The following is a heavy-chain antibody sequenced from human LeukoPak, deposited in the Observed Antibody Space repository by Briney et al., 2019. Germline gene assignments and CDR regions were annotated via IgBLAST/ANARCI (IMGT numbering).Heavy chain of an antibody. Sequence: ASVKVSCKASGYTFTSYDINWVRQATGQGLEWMGWMNPNSGNTGYAQKFQGSVTMTRNTSISTAYMELSSLRSEDTAVYYCARTYYHDRADINWFDPWGQGTLVTVSS. CDR3: ARTYYHDRADINWFDP. J-gene: IGHJ5*02. V-gene: IGHV1-8*01. CDR1: GYTFTSYD. CDR2: MNPNSGNT. D-gene: IGHD3-22*01.